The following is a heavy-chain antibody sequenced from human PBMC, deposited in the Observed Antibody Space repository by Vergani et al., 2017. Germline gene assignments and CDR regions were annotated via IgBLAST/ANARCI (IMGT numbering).Heavy chain of an antibody. CDR2: ISYDGSNK. D-gene: IGHD6-19*01. J-gene: IGHJ4*02. CDR1: GFTFSSYA. Sequence: QVQLVESGGGVVQPGRSLRLSCAASGFTFSSYAMHWVRQAPGKGLEWVAVISYDGSNKYYADSVKGRFTISRDNAKNSLYLQMNSLRAEDTAVYYCARGWRAVAGPVDYWGQGTLVTVSS. CDR3: ARGWRAVAGPVDY. V-gene: IGHV3-30-3*01.